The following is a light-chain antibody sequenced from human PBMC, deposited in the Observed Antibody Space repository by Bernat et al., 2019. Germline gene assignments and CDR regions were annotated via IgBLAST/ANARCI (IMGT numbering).Light chain of an antibody. CDR2: DVN. J-gene: IGLJ3*02. CDR3: CSYAGNSAWV. CDR1: SSDVGGYNY. V-gene: IGLV2-11*01. Sequence: QSALTQPRSVSGSPGQSVTISCTGTSSDVGGYNYVSWYQQHPGKAPKLMIYDVNKRPSGVPDCFSGSKSGNTASLTISALQAEDEADYFCCSYAGNSAWVFGGGTKVTVL.